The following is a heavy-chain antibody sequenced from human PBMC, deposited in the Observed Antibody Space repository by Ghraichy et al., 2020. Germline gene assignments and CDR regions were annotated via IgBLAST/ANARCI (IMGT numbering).Heavy chain of an antibody. CDR2: IYYSGST. CDR3: AGGATMVRGVIQWFDP. D-gene: IGHD3-10*01. Sequence: SQTLSLTCTVSGGSISSYYWSWIRQPPGKGLEWIGYIYYSGSTNYNPSLKSRVTISVDTSKNQFSLKLSSVTAADTAVYYCAGGATMVRGVIQWFDPWGQGTLVTVSS. CDR1: GGSISSYY. V-gene: IGHV4-59*01. J-gene: IGHJ5*02.